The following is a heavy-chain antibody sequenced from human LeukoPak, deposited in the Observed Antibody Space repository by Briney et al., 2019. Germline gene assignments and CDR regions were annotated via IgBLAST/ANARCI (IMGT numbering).Heavy chain of an antibody. Sequence: GGSPRLSCSASGFTFSNQNMNWVRQAPGKGLEWLSYISGSGSDIYYADSVKGRFTISRDNAKNSLFLQMNSLRGEDTAMYYCARGYSWGPGTLVTVSS. D-gene: IGHD2-2*01. CDR3: ARGYS. J-gene: IGHJ5*01. V-gene: IGHV3-21*05. CDR1: GFTFSNQN. CDR2: ISGSGSDI.